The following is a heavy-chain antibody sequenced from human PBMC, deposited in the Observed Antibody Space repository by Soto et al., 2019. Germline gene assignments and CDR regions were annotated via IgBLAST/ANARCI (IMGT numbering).Heavy chain of an antibody. CDR1: GFTFSSYG. D-gene: IGHD4-17*01. Sequence: QVQLVESGGGVVQPGRSLRLSCAASGFTFSSYGMHWVRQAPGKGLEWVAVIWYDGSNKYYADSVKGRFTISRDNSKNTLYLQMNSLRAEDTAVYYCARDGQKDYGDYRFYYWGQGTLVTVSS. V-gene: IGHV3-33*01. CDR3: ARDGQKDYGDYRFYY. J-gene: IGHJ4*02. CDR2: IWYDGSNK.